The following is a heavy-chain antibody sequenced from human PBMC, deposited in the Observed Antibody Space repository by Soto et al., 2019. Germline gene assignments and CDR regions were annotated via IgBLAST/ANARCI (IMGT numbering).Heavy chain of an antibody. CDR3: AREVWQQLKN. J-gene: IGHJ4*02. CDR1: GFTFSSYA. D-gene: IGHD6-13*01. CDR2: ISYDGSNK. V-gene: IGHV3-30-3*01. Sequence: GGSLRLSCAASGFTFSSYAMHWVRQAPGKGLEWVAVISYDGSNKYYADSVKGRFTISRDNSKNTLYLQMNSLRAEDTAVYYCAREVWQQLKNWGQGTLVTVSS.